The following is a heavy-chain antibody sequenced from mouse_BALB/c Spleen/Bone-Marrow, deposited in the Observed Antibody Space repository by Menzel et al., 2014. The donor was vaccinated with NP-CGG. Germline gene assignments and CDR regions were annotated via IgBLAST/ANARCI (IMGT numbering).Heavy chain of an antibody. CDR2: ISLKSNNYAT. CDR3: ARRGDYYDY. V-gene: IGHV6-6*02. CDR1: GFTFXNYW. J-gene: IGHJ3*01. D-gene: IGHD1-1*01. Sequence: EVMLVESGGGLVQPGGSMKLSCVASGFTFXNYWMNWVRQSPEKGLEWVAEISLKSNNYATHYAETVKGRFTISRDDSKSSVYLQMNNLEAEDTDIYYCARRGDYYDYWGQGTLVTVSA.